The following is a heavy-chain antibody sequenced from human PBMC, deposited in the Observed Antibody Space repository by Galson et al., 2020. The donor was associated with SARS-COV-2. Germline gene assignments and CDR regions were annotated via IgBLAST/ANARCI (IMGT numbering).Heavy chain of an antibody. CDR1: GGSFSGYY. D-gene: IGHD2-8*01. CDR2: INSSGST. V-gene: IGHV4-34*01. CDR3: TRDMVWAGNYYYMDV. J-gene: IGHJ6*03. Sequence: SETLSLTCAVYGGSFSGYYWSWIRQPPGKGLEWIGEINSSGSTNYNPSLKSRVTISVDTSKNHFSLKLSSVTAADTAVYFCTRDMVWAGNYYYMDVWGKGTTVTISS.